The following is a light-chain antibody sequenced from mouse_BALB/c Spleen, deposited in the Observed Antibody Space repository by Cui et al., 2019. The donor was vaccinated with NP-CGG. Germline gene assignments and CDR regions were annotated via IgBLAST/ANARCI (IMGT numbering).Light chain of an antibody. V-gene: IGLV1*01. CDR2: GTN. CDR3: ALWYSNHWV. CDR1: TGAVTTSNY. Sequence: QSVMTQASALTTSPGETVTLTCRSSTGAVTTSNYANWVQEKPDHLFTGLIGGTNNRAPGVPARFSGSLIGDKVALTITGAQTEDEAIYFCALWYSNHWVFGGGTKLTVL. J-gene: IGLJ1*01.